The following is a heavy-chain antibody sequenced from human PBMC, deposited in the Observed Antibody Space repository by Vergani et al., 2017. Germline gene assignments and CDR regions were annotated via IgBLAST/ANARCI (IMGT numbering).Heavy chain of an antibody. CDR3: AXDLGRGSESYPFDP. CDR1: GGTFSSYA. V-gene: IGHV1-69*12. Sequence: QVQLVQSGAEVKKPGSSVKVSCKASGGTFSSYAISWVRQAPGQGLEWMGGIIPIFGTANYAQKFQGRVTITADEFTSTAYMERSSLRSEDTAVYYCAXDLGRGSESYPFDPWGQGTLVTVSS. J-gene: IGHJ5*02. D-gene: IGHD3-10*01. CDR2: IIPIFGTA.